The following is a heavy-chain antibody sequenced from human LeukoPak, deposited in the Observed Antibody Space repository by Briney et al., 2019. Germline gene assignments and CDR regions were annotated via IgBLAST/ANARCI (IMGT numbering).Heavy chain of an antibody. CDR3: AKDLYGGGWYIYFDP. J-gene: IGHJ5*02. D-gene: IGHD6-19*01. Sequence: GRSLRLSCAASGFSCSNYGMHWVRQAPGKGLEWVAMISYDGKSQHYGDSVKGRFTISRDNSKNTVYLQMNSLRPEDSAMYYCAKDLYGGGWYIYFDPWGQGTRVTVSS. CDR2: ISYDGKSQ. CDR1: GFSCSNYG. V-gene: IGHV3-30*18.